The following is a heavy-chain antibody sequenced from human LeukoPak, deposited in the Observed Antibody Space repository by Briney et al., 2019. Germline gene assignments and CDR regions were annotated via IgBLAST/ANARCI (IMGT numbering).Heavy chain of an antibody. Sequence: ASVKVSCKASGYTFTGYYMHGVRQAPGQGLEWMGWINPNSGGTNYAQKFQGRVTMTRDTSISTAYMELSRLRSDDTAVYYCARELWVYSSGSASYYMDVWGKGTTVTISS. CDR1: GYTFTGYY. J-gene: IGHJ6*03. V-gene: IGHV1-2*02. CDR2: INPNSGGT. CDR3: ARELWVYSSGSASYYMDV. D-gene: IGHD6-19*01.